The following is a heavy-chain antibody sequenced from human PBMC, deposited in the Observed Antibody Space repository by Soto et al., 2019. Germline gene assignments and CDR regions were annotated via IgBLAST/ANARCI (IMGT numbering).Heavy chain of an antibody. D-gene: IGHD4-17*01. V-gene: IGHV4-34*01. Sequence: SETLSLTCAVYGGSFSGYYWSWIRQPPGKGLEWIGEINHRGSTNYNPSPKGRVTLSVDTSENQFSLKLSSVTAADTAVYHCARNDYGVRWLDHWGQGTLVTVSS. J-gene: IGHJ5*02. CDR1: GGSFSGYY. CDR2: INHRGST. CDR3: ARNDYGVRWLDH.